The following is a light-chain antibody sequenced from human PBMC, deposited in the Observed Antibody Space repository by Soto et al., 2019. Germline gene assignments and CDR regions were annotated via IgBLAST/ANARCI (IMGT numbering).Light chain of an antibody. V-gene: IGLV2-14*03. CDR3: ISYITTSTSYV. J-gene: IGLJ1*01. CDR2: EVT. CDR1: SSDVGGYNF. Sequence: SALTQPASVFGSPGQSITISCTGTSSDVGGYNFVSWYQQLPGKAPKLMIYEVTSRPSGVSNRFSGSKSGNTASLTISGLQPGDEAEYYCISYITTSTSYVFGTGTKVTVL.